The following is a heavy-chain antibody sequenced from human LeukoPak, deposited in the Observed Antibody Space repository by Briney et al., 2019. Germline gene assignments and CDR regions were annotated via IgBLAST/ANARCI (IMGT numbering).Heavy chain of an antibody. Sequence: ASVKVSCKASGGTFSTYAISWVRQAPGQGLEWMGGIIPIFGSANYAQKFQGRVTITADKSTSTAYMELSSLRSEDTAVYYCARDELGYSYGLWGQGTLVTVSS. CDR3: ARDELGYSYGL. J-gene: IGHJ4*02. CDR1: GGTFSTYA. D-gene: IGHD5-18*01. CDR2: IIPIFGSA. V-gene: IGHV1-69*06.